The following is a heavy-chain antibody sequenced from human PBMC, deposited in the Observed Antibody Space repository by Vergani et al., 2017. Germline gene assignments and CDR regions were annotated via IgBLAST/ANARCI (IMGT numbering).Heavy chain of an antibody. CDR2: IIPIFGTA. D-gene: IGHD1-26*01. CDR1: GGTFSSYA. CDR3: AREDSGSDGYYFDY. J-gene: IGHJ4*02. Sequence: QVQLVQSGAEVKKPGSSVTVSCKASGGTFSSYAISWVRQAPGQGLEWMGGIIPIFGTANYAQKFQGRVTITADASTSTAYMELSSLRSEDTAVYYCAREDSGSDGYYFDYWGQGTLVTVSS. V-gene: IGHV1-69*01.